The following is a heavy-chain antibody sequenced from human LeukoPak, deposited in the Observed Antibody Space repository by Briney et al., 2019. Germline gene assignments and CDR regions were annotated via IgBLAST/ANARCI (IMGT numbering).Heavy chain of an antibody. V-gene: IGHV4-59*08. D-gene: IGHD6-13*01. CDR1: GGSISSYY. Sequence: SETLSLTCTVSGGSISSYYWSWIRQPAGKGLEWIGYIYYSGSTNYNPSLKSRVTISVDTSKNQFSLKLSSVTAADTAVYYCARHSSSWYPDWFDPWGQGTLVTVSS. CDR3: ARHSSSWYPDWFDP. J-gene: IGHJ5*02. CDR2: IYYSGST.